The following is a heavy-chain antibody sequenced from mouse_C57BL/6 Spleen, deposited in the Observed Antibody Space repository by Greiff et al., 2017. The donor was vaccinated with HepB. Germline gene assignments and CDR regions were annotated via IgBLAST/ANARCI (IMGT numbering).Heavy chain of an antibody. CDR3: ARGWGDYAMDY. D-gene: IGHD4-1*01. Sequence: EVKLVESEGGLVQPGSSMKLSCTASGFTFSDYYMAWVRQVPEKGLEWVANINYDGSSTYYLDSLKSRFIISRDNAKNILYLQMSSLKSEDTATYYCARGWGDYAMDYWGQGTSVTVSS. CDR1: GFTFSDYY. V-gene: IGHV5-16*01. J-gene: IGHJ4*01. CDR2: INYDGSST.